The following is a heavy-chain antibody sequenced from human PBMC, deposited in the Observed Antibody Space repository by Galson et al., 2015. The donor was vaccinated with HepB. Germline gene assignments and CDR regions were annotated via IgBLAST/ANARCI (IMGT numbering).Heavy chain of an antibody. CDR2: IKQDGSEK. CDR1: GFTFSSYW. Sequence: SLRLSCAASGFTFSSYWMSWVRQAPGKGLEWVANIKQDGSEKYYVDSVKGRFTISRDNAKNSLYLQMNSLRAEDTAVYYCAGEGRSSSFDAFDIWGQGTMVTVSS. CDR3: AGEGRSSSFDAFDI. D-gene: IGHD6-6*01. J-gene: IGHJ3*02. V-gene: IGHV3-7*03.